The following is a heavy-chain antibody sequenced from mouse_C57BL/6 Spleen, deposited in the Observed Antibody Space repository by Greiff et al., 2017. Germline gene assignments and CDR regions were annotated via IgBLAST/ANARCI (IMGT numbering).Heavy chain of an antibody. Sequence: QVQLQQPGAELVKPGASVKLSCKASGYTFTSYWMHWVKQRPGQGLEWIGMIHPNSGSTNYNEKFKSKATLTVDKSSSTAYMQLSSLTSEDSAVYYCAREGKSYYFDYGGQGTTLTVSS. J-gene: IGHJ2*01. CDR1: GYTFTSYW. CDR2: IHPNSGST. CDR3: AREGKSYYFDY. V-gene: IGHV1-64*01.